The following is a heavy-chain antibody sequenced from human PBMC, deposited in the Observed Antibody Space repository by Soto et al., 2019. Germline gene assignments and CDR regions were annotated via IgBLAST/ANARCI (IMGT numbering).Heavy chain of an antibody. CDR2: INPNSGGT. V-gene: IGHV1-2*02. Sequence: ASVKVSCKASGYTFTGYYMPWVRQAPGQGLEWMGWINPNSGGTNYAQKFQGRVTMTRDTSISTAYMELSRLRSDDTAVYYCARDLGVATGADGYYYGMDVWGQGTTVTVSS. CDR3: ARDLGVATGADGYYYGMDV. J-gene: IGHJ6*02. CDR1: GYTFTGYY. D-gene: IGHD5-12*01.